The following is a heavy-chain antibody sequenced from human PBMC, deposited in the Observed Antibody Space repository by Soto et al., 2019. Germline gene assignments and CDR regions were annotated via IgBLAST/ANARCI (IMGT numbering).Heavy chain of an antibody. V-gene: IGHV2-5*01. Sequence: SGPTLVNPTQTLTLPCSFSGFSLSAYGVRVIWLRQTPGETLEWLALIHWNDDKRNSTYLKSRLNITKDTSKNQVVLTLTNRDPLDTGTYFCAHTKDSSGFLTSWGQGILVTVSS. CDR3: AHTKDSSGFLTS. CDR2: IHWNDDK. D-gene: IGHD3-22*01. J-gene: IGHJ5*02. CDR1: GFSLSAYGVR.